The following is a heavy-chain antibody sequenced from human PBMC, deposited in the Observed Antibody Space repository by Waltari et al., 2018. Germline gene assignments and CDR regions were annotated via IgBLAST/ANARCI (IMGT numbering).Heavy chain of an antibody. CDR1: GFTFSDHY. J-gene: IGHJ6*02. V-gene: IGHV3-72*01. CDR3: AIYGMDV. CDR2: TRNKANSYTT. Sequence: EVQLVGSGGGLVQPGGSLRLSCAASGFTFSDHYLDWVRQAPGKGLEWVGRTRNKANSYTTEYAASVKGRFTISRDDSKNSLYLQMNSLKTEDTAVYYCAIYGMDVWGQGTTVTVSS.